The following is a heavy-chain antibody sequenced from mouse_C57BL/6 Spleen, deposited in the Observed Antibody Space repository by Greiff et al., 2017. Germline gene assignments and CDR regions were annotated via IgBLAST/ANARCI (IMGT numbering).Heavy chain of an antibody. CDR3: AGSERYYYGEEDYYAMDY. V-gene: IGHV14-3*01. CDR2: IDPANGNT. J-gene: IGHJ4*01. D-gene: IGHD1-1*01. Sequence: VQLQQSVAELVRPGASVKLSCTASGFNIKNTYMYWVKQRPEQGLEWIGRIDPANGNTKYAPKFQGKATITADKSSNTAYLQLSSLTSEDTAIYYCAGSERYYYGEEDYYAMDYWGQGTSVTVSS. CDR1: GFNIKNTY.